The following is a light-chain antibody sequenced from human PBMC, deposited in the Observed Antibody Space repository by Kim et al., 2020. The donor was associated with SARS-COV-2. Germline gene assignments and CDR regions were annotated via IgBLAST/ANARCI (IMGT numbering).Light chain of an antibody. CDR3: QQLNSPPLT. CDR2: AAT. CDR1: QSINCY. Sequence: AGVGDTLTITGSASQSINCYVAWHQQQPGKAPKLMIDAATTATSVAQTSFSGRGSGTDTTITINSLHAEDAVTYCRQQLNSPPLTFGGGTKVDIK. V-gene: IGKV1-9*01. J-gene: IGKJ4*01.